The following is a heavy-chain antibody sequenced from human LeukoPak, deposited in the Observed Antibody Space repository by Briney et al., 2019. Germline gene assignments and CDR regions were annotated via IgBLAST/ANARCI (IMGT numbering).Heavy chain of an antibody. V-gene: IGHV3-48*03. Sequence: GGSLRLSCAASGFTFSSYEMNWVRQAPGKGLEWVSYTDNSGSTIYADSVKGRFTISRDNAKNSVYLQMNSLRAEDTAVYYCARGGDTISHFDYWGQGTLVTVSS. CDR1: GFTFSSYE. CDR3: ARGGDTISHFDY. J-gene: IGHJ4*02. CDR2: TDNSGSTI. D-gene: IGHD3-9*01.